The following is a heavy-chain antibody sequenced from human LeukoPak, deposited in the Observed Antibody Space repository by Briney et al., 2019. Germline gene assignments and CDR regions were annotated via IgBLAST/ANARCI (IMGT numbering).Heavy chain of an antibody. CDR2: IYYSGST. CDR1: GDSFSSGGYY. Sequence: SETLSLTCTVSGDSFSSGGYYWSWIRQHPGKGLEWIGYIYYSGSTYYNPSLKSRVTISVDTSKNQFSLKLSSVTAADTAVYYCARGLVTPNPSNNWFDPWGQGTLVTVSS. V-gene: IGHV4-31*03. D-gene: IGHD4-23*01. J-gene: IGHJ5*02. CDR3: ARGLVTPNPSNNWFDP.